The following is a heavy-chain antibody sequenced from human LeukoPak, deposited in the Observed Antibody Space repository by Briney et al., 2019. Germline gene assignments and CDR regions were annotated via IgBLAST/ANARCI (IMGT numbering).Heavy chain of an antibody. V-gene: IGHV3-23*01. CDR2: ISHSGGGT. J-gene: IGHJ4*02. CDR1: GFTFSSYA. Sequence: GGSLRLSCAASGFTFSSYAMSWVRQAPGKGLEWVSTISHSGGGTYYADSVKGRFTISRDNSKNTLYLQMNSLRAEDTAVYYCAKERDTAMVTIDYWGQGTLVTVSS. D-gene: IGHD5-18*01. CDR3: AKERDTAMVTIDY.